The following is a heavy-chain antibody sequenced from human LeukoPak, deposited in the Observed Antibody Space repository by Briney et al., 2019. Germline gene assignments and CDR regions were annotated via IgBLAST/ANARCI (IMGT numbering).Heavy chain of an antibody. CDR3: ARATWPEEGNLRSDYGGPLDY. CDR1: GFTFSSYW. J-gene: IGHJ4*02. Sequence: SGGSLRLSCAASGFTFSSYWMSWVRQAPGKGLEWVANIKQDGSEKYYVDSVKGRFTISRDNAKNSLYLQMNSLRAEDTAVYYCARATWPEEGNLRSDYGGPLDYWGQGTLVTVSS. V-gene: IGHV3-7*05. CDR2: IKQDGSEK. D-gene: IGHD4-23*01.